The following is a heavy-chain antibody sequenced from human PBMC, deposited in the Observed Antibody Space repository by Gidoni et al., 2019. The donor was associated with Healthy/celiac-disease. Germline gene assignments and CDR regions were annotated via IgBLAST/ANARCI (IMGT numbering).Heavy chain of an antibody. D-gene: IGHD3-3*01. Sequence: EVQLVESGGGLVEPGGSLRRSCAASGFTFSGYWIRWGRQAPGKGLEWVANIKQDGSEKYYVDSVKGRFTISRDNAKNSLYLQMNSLRAEDTAVYYCARDSSGYYDFWSGYTTRYYFDYWGQGTLVTVSS. CDR3: ARDSSGYYDFWSGYTTRYYFDY. CDR1: GFTFSGYW. J-gene: IGHJ4*02. CDR2: IKQDGSEK. V-gene: IGHV3-7*03.